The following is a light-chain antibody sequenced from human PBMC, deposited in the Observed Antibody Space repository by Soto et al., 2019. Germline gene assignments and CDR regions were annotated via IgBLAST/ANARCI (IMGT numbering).Light chain of an antibody. CDR1: SGDVGAYDY. J-gene: IGLJ1*01. V-gene: IGLV2-8*01. CDR3: SSFAGSNNFPYV. Sequence: QSALTQPPSASGSPGQSVTISCTGTSGDVGAYDYVSWYQQHPGKAPKLMIYEINKRPSGVPDRFSGSKSGNTASLTVSGLQAEDEADYYCSSFAGSNNFPYVFXTGTKVTVL. CDR2: EIN.